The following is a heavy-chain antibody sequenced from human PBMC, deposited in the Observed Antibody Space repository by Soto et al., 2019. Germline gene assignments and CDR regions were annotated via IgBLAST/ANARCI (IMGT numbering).Heavy chain of an antibody. CDR2: IYTSGST. CDR3: ARARYDFWSGYPGSYGMDV. J-gene: IGHJ6*02. CDR1: GGSISSYY. D-gene: IGHD3-3*01. V-gene: IGHV4-4*07. Sequence: SETLSLTCTVSGGSISSYYWSWIRQPAGRGLEWIGRIYTSGSTNYNPSLKSRVTMSVDTSKNQFSLKLSSVTAADTAVYYCARARYDFWSGYPGSYGMDVWGQGTTVTVSS.